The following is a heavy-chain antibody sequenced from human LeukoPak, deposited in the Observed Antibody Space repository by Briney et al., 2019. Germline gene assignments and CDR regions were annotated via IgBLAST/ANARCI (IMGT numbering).Heavy chain of an antibody. Sequence: GESLKISCKGSGYSFISYRIGWVGQLPGKGREGLGFIYPGDFVPRYSPSFQGQVTISAAKSISTAYLQWSSLKASDTAMYYCARHGSVTTFTIFGVVTPYYMDVWGKGTTVTVSS. J-gene: IGHJ6*03. CDR1: GYSFISYR. V-gene: IGHV5-51*01. CDR2: IYPGDFVP. CDR3: ARHGSVTTFTIFGVVTPYYMDV. D-gene: IGHD3-3*01.